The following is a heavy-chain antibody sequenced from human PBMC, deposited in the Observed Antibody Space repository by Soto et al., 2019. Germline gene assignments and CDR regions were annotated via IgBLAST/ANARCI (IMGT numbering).Heavy chain of an antibody. CDR2: IIPIFGTA. D-gene: IGHD2-15*01. J-gene: IGHJ4*02. Sequence: SVKVSCKASGGTFSSYAISWVRQAPGQGLEWMGGIIPIFGTANYAQKFQGRVTITADESTSTAYMELSSLRSEDTAVYYCASRTAYCSGGSCYPPFDYWGQGTLVTV. V-gene: IGHV1-69*13. CDR1: GGTFSSYA. CDR3: ASRTAYCSGGSCYPPFDY.